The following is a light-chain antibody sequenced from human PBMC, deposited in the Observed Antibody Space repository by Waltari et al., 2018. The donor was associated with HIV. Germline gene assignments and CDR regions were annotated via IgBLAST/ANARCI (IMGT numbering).Light chain of an antibody. CDR3: TSYTTSDTLR. J-gene: IGLJ3*02. Sequence: QSVLTQPASVSGSPGQSVTISCTGTSSDFGFDNYVSWYQQYPCKAPTLIIYEVSSRPSGVSDRFSGSKSGNTASLTISGLQNEDEADYFCTSYTTSDTLRFGGGTKVTVL. V-gene: IGLV2-14*03. CDR2: EVS. CDR1: SSDFGFDNY.